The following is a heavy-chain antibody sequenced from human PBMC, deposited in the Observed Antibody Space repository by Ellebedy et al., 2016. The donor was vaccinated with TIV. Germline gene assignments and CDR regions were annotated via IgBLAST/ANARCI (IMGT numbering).Heavy chain of an antibody. CDR2: MNPSGGTT. V-gene: IGHV1-46*01. CDR3: ARGRSVGSHPFDN. Sequence: AASVKVSCKATGYILTSYYMHWVRQALGQGLEWMGVMNPSGGTTLNPQKFQGRVKVTRDTSTSTIYMELSSLTSDDTAVYYCARGRSVGSHPFDNWGQGTLVTVSS. D-gene: IGHD1-26*01. J-gene: IGHJ4*02. CDR1: GYILTSYY.